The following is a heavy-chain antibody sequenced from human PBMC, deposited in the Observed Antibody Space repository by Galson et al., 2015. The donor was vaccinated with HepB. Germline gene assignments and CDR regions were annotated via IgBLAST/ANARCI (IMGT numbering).Heavy chain of an antibody. D-gene: IGHD4-23*01. CDR2: IDPSDSST. CDR1: GYTFTSNW. V-gene: IGHV5-10-1*01. Sequence: QSGAEVKKPGESLTISCKGSGYTFTSNWIIWVRQLPGKGLEWMGRIDPSDSSTSYSPSFQGHVTISTDKSVSTAYLQWSSLKASDTAIYYCVRHMAVARFYPWGQGTLVTVSS. J-gene: IGHJ5*02. CDR3: VRHMAVARFYP.